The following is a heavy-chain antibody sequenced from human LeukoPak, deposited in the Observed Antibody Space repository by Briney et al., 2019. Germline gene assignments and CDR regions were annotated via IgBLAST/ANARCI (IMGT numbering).Heavy chain of an antibody. V-gene: IGHV1-69*05. CDR3: ARGGTSSPDAFDI. D-gene: IGHD2-2*01. Sequence: ASVKVSCKXSGGTFISYAISWVEQAPGKGREGMGGIIPIFGTANYPQKFQGRVTITTDESTSTVYMELSSLRTEDTAVYYCARGGTSSPDAFDIWGQGTMVTVSS. CDR1: GGTFISYA. CDR2: IIPIFGTA. J-gene: IGHJ3*02.